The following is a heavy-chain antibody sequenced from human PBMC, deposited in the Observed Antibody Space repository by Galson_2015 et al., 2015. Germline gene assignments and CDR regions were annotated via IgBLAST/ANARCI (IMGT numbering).Heavy chain of an antibody. CDR3: ARGEGTIFGVVISHYGMDV. J-gene: IGHJ6*02. CDR1: GYTFTGYY. CDR2: IIPIFGIA. D-gene: IGHD3-3*01. V-gene: IGHV1-69*10. Sequence: SVKVSCKASGYTFTGYYMHWVRQAPGQGLEWMGGIIPIFGIANYAQKFQGRVTITADKSTSTAYMELSSLRSEDTAVYYCARGEGTIFGVVISHYGMDVWGQGTTVTVSS.